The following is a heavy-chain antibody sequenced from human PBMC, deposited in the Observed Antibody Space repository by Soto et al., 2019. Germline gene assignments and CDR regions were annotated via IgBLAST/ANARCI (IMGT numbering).Heavy chain of an antibody. CDR2: ISSSSSTI. J-gene: IGHJ4*02. CDR3: VRDSPPIDY. Sequence: EVQLVESGGGLVQPGGSLRLSCAASGFTFSSYSMNWVRQAPGKGLEWVSYISSSSSTIYYADSVKGRFTISRENAKNSLYLQMNSLRAEDTAVYYCVRDSPPIDYWGQGTLVTVSS. CDR1: GFTFSSYS. V-gene: IGHV3-48*01.